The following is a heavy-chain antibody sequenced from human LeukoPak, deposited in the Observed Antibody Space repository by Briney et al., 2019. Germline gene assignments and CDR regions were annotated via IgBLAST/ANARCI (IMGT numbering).Heavy chain of an antibody. CDR3: ARAHGSGSSGGFDM. D-gene: IGHD3-10*01. J-gene: IGHJ3*02. Sequence: RGESLKISCKGSGYSLTSYWIGWVRQMPGKGLEWMGIIYPGDSDTRYSPSLQGQVTMSADKSISTAYLQWSGLKASDTAMYYCARAHGSGSSGGFDMWGQGTMVTVSP. V-gene: IGHV5-51*01. CDR2: IYPGDSDT. CDR1: GYSLTSYW.